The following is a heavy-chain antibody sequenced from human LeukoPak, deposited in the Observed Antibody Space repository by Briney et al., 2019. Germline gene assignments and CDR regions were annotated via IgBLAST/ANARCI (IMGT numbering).Heavy chain of an antibody. CDR3: ARDHPTIDDSSGYYLAY. Sequence: GASVKVSCKTSGYTFTNYGIIWARQAPGQGLEWVGWISAYNGNTNFAQKFQGRVTITADESTSTAYMELSSLRSEDTAVYYCARDHPTIDDSSGYYLAYWGQGTLVTVSS. D-gene: IGHD3-22*01. V-gene: IGHV1-18*01. CDR2: ISAYNGNT. CDR1: GYTFTNYG. J-gene: IGHJ4*02.